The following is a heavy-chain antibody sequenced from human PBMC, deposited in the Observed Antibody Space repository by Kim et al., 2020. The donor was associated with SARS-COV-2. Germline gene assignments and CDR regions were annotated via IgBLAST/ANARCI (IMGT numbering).Heavy chain of an antibody. CDR3: ATSGSYHRGHDAFDI. V-gene: IGHV1-2*06. D-gene: IGHD1-26*01. CDR1: GYTFTGYY. Sequence: ASVKVSCKASGYTFTGYYMHWVRQAPGQGLEWMGRINPNSGGTNYAQKFQGRVTMTRDTSISTAYMELSRLRSDDTAVYYCATSGSYHRGHDAFDIWGQGTMVTVSS. CDR2: INPNSGGT. J-gene: IGHJ3*02.